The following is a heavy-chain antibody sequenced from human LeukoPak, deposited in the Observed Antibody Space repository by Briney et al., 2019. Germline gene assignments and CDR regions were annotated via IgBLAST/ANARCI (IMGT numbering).Heavy chain of an antibody. V-gene: IGHV4-59*12. CDR2: IHYTGST. Sequence: SETLSLTCSVAGGSINSYYWSWIRQPPGKGLECIGYIHYTGSTNYNPSLKSRVTISVDTSKNQFSLKLSSVTAADTAVYYCARFPVAGDNFDPWGQGTLVTVSS. CDR1: GGSINSYY. D-gene: IGHD6-19*01. CDR3: ARFPVAGDNFDP. J-gene: IGHJ5*02.